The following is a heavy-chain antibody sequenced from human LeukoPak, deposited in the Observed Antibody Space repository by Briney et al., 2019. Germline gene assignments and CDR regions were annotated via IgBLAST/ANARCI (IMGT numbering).Heavy chain of an antibody. CDR3: ARDLIYYYDSSGYQDY. Sequence: ASVKVSCKASRYTFTDYYVHWLRQAPGQGLEWMGWINPNSGGTSYPQKFQGRVTMTRDTSISTSYMELSRLTSDDTAVYYCARDLIYYYDSSGYQDYWGQGTLVTVSS. CDR2: INPNSGGT. J-gene: IGHJ4*02. V-gene: IGHV1-2*02. CDR1: RYTFTDYY. D-gene: IGHD3-22*01.